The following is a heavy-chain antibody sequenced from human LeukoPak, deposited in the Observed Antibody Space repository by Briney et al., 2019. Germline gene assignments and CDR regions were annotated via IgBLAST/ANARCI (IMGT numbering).Heavy chain of an antibody. Sequence: PPETLSLTCAVYGGSFSGYYWSWIRQPPGKGLEWIGEINHSGSTNYNPSLKSRVTISVDTSKNQFSLKLSSVTAADTAVYYCARVGGNVRRRPKVWFDPWGQGTLVTVSS. CDR1: GGSFSGYY. J-gene: IGHJ5*02. D-gene: IGHD4-23*01. CDR3: ARVGGNVRRRPKVWFDP. CDR2: INHSGST. V-gene: IGHV4-34*01.